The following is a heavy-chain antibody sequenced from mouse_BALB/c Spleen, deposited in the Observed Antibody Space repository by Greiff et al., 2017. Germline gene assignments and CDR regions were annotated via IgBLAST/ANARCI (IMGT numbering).Heavy chain of an antibody. D-gene: IGHD2-10*02. CDR3: ARRAYGKYGFAY. V-gene: IGHV1-9*01. CDR1: GYTFSSYW. CDR2: ILPGSGST. J-gene: IGHJ3*01. Sequence: QVQLQQSGAELMKPGASVKISCKATGYTFSSYWIEWVKQRPGHGLEWIGEILPGSGSTNYNEKFKGKATFTADTSSNTAYMQLSSLTSEDSAVYYCARRAYGKYGFAYWGQGTLVTVSA.